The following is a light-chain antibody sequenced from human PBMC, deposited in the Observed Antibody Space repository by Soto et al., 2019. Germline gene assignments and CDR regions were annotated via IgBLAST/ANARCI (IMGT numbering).Light chain of an antibody. CDR1: QSVSSSF. Sequence: EIVLTQSPGSLSLSPGEGATLSCRASQSVSSSFFAWYQQKPGQAPSLLIYGASRRATGVPDRFSGSGSGTYFTLSISRLEPEDFAVYYCQQYESSVTFGQGTKVEIK. J-gene: IGKJ1*01. CDR3: QQYESSVT. CDR2: GAS. V-gene: IGKV3-20*01.